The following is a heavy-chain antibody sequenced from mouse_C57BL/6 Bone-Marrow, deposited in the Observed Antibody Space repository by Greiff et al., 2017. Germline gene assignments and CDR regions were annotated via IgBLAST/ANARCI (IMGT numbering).Heavy chain of an antibody. J-gene: IGHJ3*01. CDR3: ARRTYWSPPWFAY. CDR2: IYPGSGST. Sequence: VQLQQPGAELVKPGASVKMSCKASGYTFTSYWITWVKQRPGQGLEWIGDIYPGSGSTNYNEKFKSKATLTVDTSSSTAYMQLSSLTSEDSAVYYCARRTYWSPPWFAYWGQGTLVTVSA. CDR1: GYTFTSYW. V-gene: IGHV1-55*01. D-gene: IGHD2-10*01.